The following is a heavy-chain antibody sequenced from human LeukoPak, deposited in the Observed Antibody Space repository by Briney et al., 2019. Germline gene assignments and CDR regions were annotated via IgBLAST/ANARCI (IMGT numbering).Heavy chain of an antibody. CDR2: ISISADMT. CDR1: GFPFSSHA. V-gene: IGHV3-23*01. Sequence: GGSLRLSCEVSGFPFSSHAMSWVRQAPGRGLEWVSGISISADMTYYADSVQGRFIISRDNSKNTVYLQMDSLRVEDTAVYYCANEEVPNDCWGQGTLVTVSS. J-gene: IGHJ4*02. CDR3: ANEEVPNDC. D-gene: IGHD4/OR15-4a*01.